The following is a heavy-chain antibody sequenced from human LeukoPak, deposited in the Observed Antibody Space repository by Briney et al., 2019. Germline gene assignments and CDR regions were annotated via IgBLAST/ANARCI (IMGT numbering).Heavy chain of an antibody. D-gene: IGHD3-10*01. J-gene: IGHJ5*02. CDR1: GYTFTSYG. V-gene: IGHV1-18*01. CDR2: ISAYNGNT. Sequence: ASVKVSCKASGYTFTSYGISWVRQAPGQGLEWMGWISAYNGNTNYAQKLQGRVTMTTDTSTSTAYMELRSLRSEDTAVYYCARVPSGMVRGRTLKNWFDPWGQGTLVTVSS. CDR3: ARVPSGMVRGRTLKNWFDP.